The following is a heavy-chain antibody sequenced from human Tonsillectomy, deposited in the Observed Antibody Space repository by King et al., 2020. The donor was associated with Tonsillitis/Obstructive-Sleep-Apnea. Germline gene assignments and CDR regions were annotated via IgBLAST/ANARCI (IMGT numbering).Heavy chain of an antibody. CDR2: IDTIFRTT. J-gene: IGHJ6*03. CDR1: GGTLRGHA. Sequence: VQLVESGVEVKKPGSSVKVSCEASGGTLRGHALSWVRQAPGQGLEWIGGIDTIFRTTKYAPKFQGRLTITADGSATTAYMELSSLTSEDTAIYYCARGGLEIATITTYHYYMDVWGEGTTVTVSS. V-gene: IGHV1-69*01. CDR3: ARGGLEIATITTYHYYMDV. D-gene: IGHD5-24*01.